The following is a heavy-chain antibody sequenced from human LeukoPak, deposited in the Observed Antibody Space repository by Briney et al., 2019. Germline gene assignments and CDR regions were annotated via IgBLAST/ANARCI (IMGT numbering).Heavy chain of an antibody. J-gene: IGHJ4*02. CDR3: ARPSDGDYVQFDY. CDR2: IYYSGST. D-gene: IGHD4-17*01. V-gene: IGHV4-59*01. Sequence: SETLSLTCTVSGGSISSYYWSWIRQPPGKGLEWIGYIYYSGSTSYNPSLKSRVTISVDTSKNQFSLKLSSVTAADTAVYYCARPSDGDYVQFDYWGQGTLVTVSS. CDR1: GGSISSYY.